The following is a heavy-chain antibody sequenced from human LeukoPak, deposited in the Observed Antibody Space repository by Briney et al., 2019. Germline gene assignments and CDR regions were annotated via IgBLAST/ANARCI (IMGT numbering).Heavy chain of an antibody. Sequence: SVKVSCKASGGTFSSYAISWVRQAPAQGREWMGRIIPILGIANYAQKFQGRVTITADKSTSTAYMELSSLRSEDTAVYYCASPTYSYYGMDVWGQGTTVTVSS. CDR3: ASPTYSYYGMDV. CDR1: GGTFSSYA. V-gene: IGHV1-69*04. D-gene: IGHD2-21*01. J-gene: IGHJ6*02. CDR2: IIPILGIA.